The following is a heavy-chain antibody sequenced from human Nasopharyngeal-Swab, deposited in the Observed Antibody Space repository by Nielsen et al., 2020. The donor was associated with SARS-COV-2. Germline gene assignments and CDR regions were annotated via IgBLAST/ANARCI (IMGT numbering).Heavy chain of an antibody. CDR1: GFTFSDYS. J-gene: IGHJ4*02. CDR3: ARRYSSADFDY. D-gene: IGHD6-25*01. Sequence: GGSLRLSCAASGFTFSDYSMNWVRQAPGRGLEWVAYISSSGSTIYYADSVKGRFTISRDNAKNSLYLQMNSLRAEDTAVYYCARRYSSADFDYWGQGTLVTVSS. V-gene: IGHV3-48*04. CDR2: ISSSGSTI.